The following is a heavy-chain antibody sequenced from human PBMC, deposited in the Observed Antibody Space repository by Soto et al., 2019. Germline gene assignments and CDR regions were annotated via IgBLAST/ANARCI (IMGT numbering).Heavy chain of an antibody. Sequence: SETLSLTCTVSGGAINSYYWTCIRQPAGTGLEWIVRIYSRGSTKYNPSLQSRVTMSLDTSKNQFSLRLTSVTAADTAVYYCARGQRFSDWFDPWGQGTLVTVS. D-gene: IGHD3-3*01. CDR2: IYSRGST. CDR1: GGAINSYY. V-gene: IGHV4-4*07. J-gene: IGHJ5*02. CDR3: ARGQRFSDWFDP.